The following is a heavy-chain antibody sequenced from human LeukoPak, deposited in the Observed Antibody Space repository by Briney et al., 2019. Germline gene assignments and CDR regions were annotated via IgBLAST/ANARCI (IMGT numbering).Heavy chain of an antibody. CDR3: ARDSDPYYYGSGSYYCSVAY. J-gene: IGHJ4*02. V-gene: IGHV1-69*05. D-gene: IGHD3-10*01. CDR2: IIPIIGTA. Sequence: SVKVSCKASGGTFSSYAISWVRQAPGQGLEWMGRIIPIIGTANYAQKFQGRVTITTDESTSTAYMELSSLRSEDTDVYYCARDSDPYYYGSGSYYCSVAYWGQGTLVTVSS. CDR1: GGTFSSYA.